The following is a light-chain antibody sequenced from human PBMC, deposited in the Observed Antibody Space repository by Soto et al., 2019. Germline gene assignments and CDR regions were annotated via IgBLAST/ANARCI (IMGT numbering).Light chain of an antibody. Sequence: QSVLTQPASLSGSPGRSVTISCTGASSDVGGYNFVSWYQQHPGKAPKLLIYEVTKRPSGVPDRSSGSRSGNTASLTVSGLQAEDEADYYCSSYAGSNNIVFGTGTKVTVL. CDR3: SSYAGSNNIV. V-gene: IGLV2-8*01. J-gene: IGLJ1*01. CDR2: EVT. CDR1: SSDVGGYNF.